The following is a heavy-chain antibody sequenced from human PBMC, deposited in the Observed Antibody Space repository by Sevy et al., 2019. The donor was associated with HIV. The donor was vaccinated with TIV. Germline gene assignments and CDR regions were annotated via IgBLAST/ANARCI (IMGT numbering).Heavy chain of an antibody. CDR3: ARVAQGFGEFKI. D-gene: IGHD3-10*01. CDR1: GGSISTSSYY. J-gene: IGHJ4*01. Sequence: SETLSLTCTVSGGSISTSSYYWSWIRQHPGKGLVWIGYIYYRGSTYYNPSLKSRFSISVNTSKTQYSLNLRSVTAADTAVYCGARVAQGFGEFKIWGHGTLVTVSS. V-gene: IGHV4-31*03. CDR2: IYYRGST.